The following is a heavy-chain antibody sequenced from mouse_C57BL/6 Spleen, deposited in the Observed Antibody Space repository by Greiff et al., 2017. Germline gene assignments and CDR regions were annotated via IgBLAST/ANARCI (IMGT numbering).Heavy chain of an antibody. CDR1: GFTFSSYA. Sequence: EVKLQESGGGLVKPGGSLKLSCAASGFTFSSYAMSWVRQTPEKRLEWVATISDGGSYTYYPDNVKGRFTISRDNAKNNLYLQMSHLKSEDTAMYYCARDSFMDYWGQGTSVTVSS. J-gene: IGHJ4*01. CDR3: ARDSFMDY. CDR2: ISDGGSYT. V-gene: IGHV5-4*01.